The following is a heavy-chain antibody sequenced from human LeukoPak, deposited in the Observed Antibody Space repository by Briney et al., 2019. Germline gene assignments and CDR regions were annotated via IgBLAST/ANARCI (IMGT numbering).Heavy chain of an antibody. CDR2: ISSSSSYI. V-gene: IGHV3-21*01. Sequence: GGSLRLPCAASGFTFSSYEMNWVRQAPGKGLEWVSSISSSSSYIYYADSVKGRFTISRDNAKNSLYLQMNSLRAEDTAVYYCARDYSSGWYPYYFDYWGQGTLVTVSS. D-gene: IGHD6-19*01. CDR3: ARDYSSGWYPYYFDY. CDR1: GFTFSSYE. J-gene: IGHJ4*02.